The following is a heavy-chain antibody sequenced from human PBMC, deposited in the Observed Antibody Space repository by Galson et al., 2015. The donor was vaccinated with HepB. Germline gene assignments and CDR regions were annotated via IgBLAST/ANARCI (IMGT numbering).Heavy chain of an antibody. CDR3: ARANRRGTVTTFVLGY. V-gene: IGHV1-18*04. Sequence: SGKVSCKASGDTFTIYGVSWVRQSPGQGLEWVGGISAYNGNTNYAQKLQGRATMTTDTSTSTAYMELRSLRSDDTAVYYCARANRRGTVTTFVLGYWGQGTLVTVSS. CDR2: ISAYNGNT. J-gene: IGHJ4*02. CDR1: GDTFTIYG. D-gene: IGHD4-17*01.